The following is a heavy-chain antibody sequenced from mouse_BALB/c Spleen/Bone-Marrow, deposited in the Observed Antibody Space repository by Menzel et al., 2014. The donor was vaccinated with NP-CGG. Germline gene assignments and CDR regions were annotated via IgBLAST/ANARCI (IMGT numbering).Heavy chain of an antibody. CDR2: INPSTDYT. Sequence: VQLQQSGTELAKPGASLKMSCKASGYTFTSYWMHWVKQRPGQGLEWIGYINPSTDYTEYNQKFKDKATLTADKSSSTAFMQLSSLTSEDSAVYYCARRAYGGSYGFAYWGQGTLVTVSA. CDR3: ARRAYGGSYGFAY. CDR1: GYTFTSYW. J-gene: IGHJ3*01. V-gene: IGHV1-7*01. D-gene: IGHD1-1*01.